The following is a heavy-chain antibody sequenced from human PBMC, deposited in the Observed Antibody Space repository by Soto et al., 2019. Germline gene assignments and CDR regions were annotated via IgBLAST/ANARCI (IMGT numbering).Heavy chain of an antibody. CDR1: GFTFGSYW. V-gene: IGHV3-7*01. Sequence: PGGSLRLSCAASGFTFGSYWMSWVRQAPGKGLEWVANIKYDGSEKNYVDSVKGRFSISRDNAANSHHLQMTSLRAEDTAVYHCARARGNDWYSDYWGQGTLVTVSS. CDR2: IKYDGSEK. D-gene: IGHD5-12*01. CDR3: ARARGNDWYSDY. J-gene: IGHJ4*02.